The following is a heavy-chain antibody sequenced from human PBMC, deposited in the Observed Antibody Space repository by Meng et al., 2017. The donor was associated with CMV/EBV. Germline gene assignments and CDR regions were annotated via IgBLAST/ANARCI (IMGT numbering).Heavy chain of an antibody. Sequence: GGSLRLSCAASGFTFGSYSMNWVRQAPGKGLEWVSSISSSSSYIYYADSVKGRFTISRDNAKNSLYLQMNSLRAEDTAVYYCARFSFYGGNSVAFDYYYGMDVWGQGTTVTVSS. CDR3: ARFSFYGGNSVAFDYYYGMDV. CDR2: ISSSSSYI. D-gene: IGHD4-23*01. V-gene: IGHV3-21*01. J-gene: IGHJ6*01. CDR1: GFTFGSYS.